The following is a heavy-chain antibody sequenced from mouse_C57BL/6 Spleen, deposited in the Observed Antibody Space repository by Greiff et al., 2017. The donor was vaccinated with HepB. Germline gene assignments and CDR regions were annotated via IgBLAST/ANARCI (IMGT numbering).Heavy chain of an antibody. Sequence: EVKLMESGGDLVKPGGSLKLSCAASGFTFSSYGMSWVRQTPDKRLEWVATISSGGSYTYYPDSVKGRFTISRDNAKNTLYLQMSSLKSEDTAMYYCANWDFDYWGQGTTLTVSS. CDR2: ISSGGSYT. CDR3: ANWDFDY. D-gene: IGHD4-1*01. V-gene: IGHV5-6*01. J-gene: IGHJ2*01. CDR1: GFTFSSYG.